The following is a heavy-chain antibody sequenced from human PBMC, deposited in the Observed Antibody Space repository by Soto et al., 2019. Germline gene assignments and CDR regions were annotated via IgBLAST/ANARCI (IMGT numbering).Heavy chain of an antibody. Sequence: QLQLQESGPGLVKPSETLSLTCTVSGGSISSSSYYWGWIRQPPGKGLEWIGSIYYSGSTYYNPSLKSRVTISVDTSKNQFSLKLSSVTAADTAVYYCARLVDRKFMIDYWGQGTLVTVSS. CDR3: ARLVDRKFMIDY. V-gene: IGHV4-39*01. CDR1: GGSISSSSYY. J-gene: IGHJ4*02. CDR2: IYYSGST. D-gene: IGHD3-10*01.